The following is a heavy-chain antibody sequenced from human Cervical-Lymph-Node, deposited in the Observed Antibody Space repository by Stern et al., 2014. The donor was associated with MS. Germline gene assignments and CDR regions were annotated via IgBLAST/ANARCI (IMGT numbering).Heavy chain of an antibody. V-gene: IGHV3-11*01. J-gene: IGHJ5*02. CDR3: VKTRTA. Sequence: QDQLVQSGGDLVKPGGSLRLSCAASGFTFSDYHMSWIRQAPGKGLEWVSYIGSTGSIVYYADSVKGRFTISRDNAKNSLYLQMNSLRVEDTAVYYCVKTRTAWGQGTLVTVSS. CDR2: IGSTGSIV. CDR1: GFTFSDYH.